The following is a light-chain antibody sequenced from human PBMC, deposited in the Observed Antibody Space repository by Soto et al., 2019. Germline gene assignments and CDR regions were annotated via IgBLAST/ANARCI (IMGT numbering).Light chain of an antibody. V-gene: IGKV3-20*01. J-gene: IGKJ4*01. CDR1: QTVSDNY. CDR3: QQYGGSPRVS. Sequence: EIVLTQSPGALSLSPGERATLSCRASQTVSDNYLAWYQQKPGQATRLLIYGASTRATGIPDRFSGSGSGTDFTLTIIRLEPEDFAVYYCQQYGGSPRVSFGGGTKVEIK. CDR2: GAS.